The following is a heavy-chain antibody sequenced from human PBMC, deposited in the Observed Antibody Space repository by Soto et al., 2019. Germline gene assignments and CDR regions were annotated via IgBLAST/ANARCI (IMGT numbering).Heavy chain of an antibody. CDR1: GGSISSYY. CDR3: ARHALQEGAFDI. D-gene: IGHD4-4*01. CDR2: IYYSGST. V-gene: IGHV4-59*08. Sequence: SETLSLTCTVSGGSISSYYGSWIRQPPGKGLEWIGYIYYSGSTNYNPSLKSRVTISVDTSKNQFSLKLSSVTAADTAVYYCARHALQEGAFDIWGQGTMVTVSS. J-gene: IGHJ3*02.